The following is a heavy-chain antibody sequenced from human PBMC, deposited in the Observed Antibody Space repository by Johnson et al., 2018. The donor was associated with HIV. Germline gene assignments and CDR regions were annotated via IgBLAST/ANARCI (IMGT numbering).Heavy chain of an antibody. CDR1: GFTFSTYA. J-gene: IGHJ3*02. D-gene: IGHD2-21*02. Sequence: QVQLVESGGGVVQPGRSLRLSCVASGFTFSTYAMHWVRQAPGKGLEWVTIISYDGSNKFYADSVKGRFTISRDNSKNTLYLQMNSLRAEDTAVYYCARDRRFGDPGAFDIWGQGTMVTVSS. CDR3: ARDRRFGDPGAFDI. CDR2: ISYDGSNK. V-gene: IGHV3-30*14.